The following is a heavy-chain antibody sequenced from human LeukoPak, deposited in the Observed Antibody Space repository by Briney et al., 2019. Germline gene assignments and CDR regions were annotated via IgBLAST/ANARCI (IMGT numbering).Heavy chain of an antibody. CDR2: ISGSGRTI. V-gene: IGHV3-48*03. Sequence: GGSLRLSCAASGFTFSSYEMNWVRQAPGKGLEWVSYISGSGRTIYYANSVKGRFTISRDNAKNSLYLQMNSLRAEDTAVYYCARSGTYYYDSSGDIDYWGQGTPVTVSS. CDR1: GFTFSSYE. J-gene: IGHJ4*02. D-gene: IGHD3-22*01. CDR3: ARSGTYYYDSSGDIDY.